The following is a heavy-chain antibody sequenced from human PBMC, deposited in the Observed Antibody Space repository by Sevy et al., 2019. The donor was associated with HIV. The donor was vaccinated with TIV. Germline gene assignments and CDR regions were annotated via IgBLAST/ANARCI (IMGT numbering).Heavy chain of an antibody. D-gene: IGHD3-22*01. J-gene: IGHJ3*01. V-gene: IGHV3-23*01. CDR3: AKALNPALESMIEVVLRTLKGFDV. CDR1: GFTFNTHA. CDR2: ISGPGLST. Sequence: GGSPRLSCAAAGFTFNTHAMPWVRQAPGKGLEWVSVISGPGLSTYYADSVKGRFTISRDNSKNTLYLQMNSLRADDTATYYCAKALNPALESMIEVVLRTLKGFDVWGQGTMVTVSS.